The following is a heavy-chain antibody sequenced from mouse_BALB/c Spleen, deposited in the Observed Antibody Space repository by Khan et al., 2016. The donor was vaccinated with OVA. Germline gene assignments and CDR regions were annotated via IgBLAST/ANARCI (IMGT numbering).Heavy chain of an antibody. J-gene: IGHJ3*01. D-gene: IGHD1-1*01. CDR3: ARAFYYGAWFAY. CDR1: WFSLTSYG. V-gene: IGHV2-9*02. CDR2: IWAGGST. Sequence: VQLQESGPGLVAPSQTLSITCTVSWFSLTSYGVHWVRQPPGKGLEWLGVIWAGGSTNHNSALMSRLSISKDNSKSQVFLKMNSLQTDDTAMYYCARAFYYGAWFAYWGQGTLVTVSA.